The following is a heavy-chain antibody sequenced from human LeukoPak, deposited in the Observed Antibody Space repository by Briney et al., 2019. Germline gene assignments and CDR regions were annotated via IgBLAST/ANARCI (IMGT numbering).Heavy chain of an antibody. CDR1: GFTFSTYG. CDR3: AKDAWSGSYYFDY. CDR2: IRYDGSNK. V-gene: IGHV3-30*02. D-gene: IGHD1-26*01. Sequence: GGSLRLSCAASGFTFSTYGMHWVRQASGKGLEWVAFIRYDGSNKYYADSVKGRFTISRDNSKNTLYLQMNSLRAEDTAVYYCAKDAWSGSYYFDYWGQGTLVTVSS. J-gene: IGHJ4*02.